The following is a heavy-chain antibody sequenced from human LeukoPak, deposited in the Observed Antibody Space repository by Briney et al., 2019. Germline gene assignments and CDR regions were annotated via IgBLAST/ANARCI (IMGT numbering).Heavy chain of an antibody. J-gene: IGHJ4*02. CDR1: GFTFSSYG. CDR2: IWYDGSNK. D-gene: IGHD3-22*01. CDR3: ARDSYHYYDSSGYALGIDY. V-gene: IGHV3-33*01. Sequence: PGRSLRLSCAASGFTFSSYGMHWVRQAPGEGLEWVAVIWYDGSNKYYADSVKGRFTISRDNSKNTLYLQMNSLRAEDTAVYYCARDSYHYYDSSGYALGIDYWGQGTLVTVSS.